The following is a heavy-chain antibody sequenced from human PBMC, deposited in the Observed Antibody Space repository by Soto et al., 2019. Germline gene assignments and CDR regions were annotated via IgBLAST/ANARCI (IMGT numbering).Heavy chain of an antibody. CDR1: GFTFSSYS. CDR3: ARSGGTFDAFDI. J-gene: IGHJ3*02. D-gene: IGHD6-25*01. V-gene: IGHV3-21*01. CDR2: ISSSSSYI. Sequence: GGSLRLSCAASGFTFSSYSMNWVRQAPGKGLEWVSSISSSSSYIYYADSVKGRFTISRDNAKNSLYLQMNSLRAEDTAVYYCARSGGTFDAFDIWGQGTMVTVSS.